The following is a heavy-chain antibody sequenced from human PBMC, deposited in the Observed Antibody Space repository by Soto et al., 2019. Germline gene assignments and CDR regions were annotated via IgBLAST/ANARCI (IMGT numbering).Heavy chain of an antibody. CDR2: ISGSGVST. V-gene: IGHV3-23*01. CDR3: ARRYGKNAFDI. D-gene: IGHD5-18*01. J-gene: IGHJ3*02. CDR1: GFTFSSYA. Sequence: GGSLRLSCAASGFTFSSYAMSGVRQAPGKGLEWVSAISGSGVSTYYADSVKGRFTISRDNSKNTLYLQMNSLRAEDTAVYYCARRYGKNAFDIWGQGTMVTVSS.